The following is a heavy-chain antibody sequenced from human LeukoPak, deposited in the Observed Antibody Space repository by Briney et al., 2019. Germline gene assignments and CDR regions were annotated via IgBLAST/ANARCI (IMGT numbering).Heavy chain of an antibody. V-gene: IGHV1-8*01. CDR3: ARGSGWFDP. J-gene: IGHJ5*02. CDR2: MNPNSGNT. CDR1: GGTFSSYT. Sequence: GASVKVSCKASGGTFSSYTINWVRQAPGQGLEWMGWMNPNSGNTGYAQKFQGRVTITRNTSISTAYMELSSLRSEDTAVYYCARGSGWFDPWGQGTLVTVSS.